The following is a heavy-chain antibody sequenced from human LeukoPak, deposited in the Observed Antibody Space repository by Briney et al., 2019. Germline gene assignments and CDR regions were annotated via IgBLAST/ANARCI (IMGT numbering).Heavy chain of an antibody. CDR3: ARPSSGWYGTDY. CDR1: GYTFTSYG. V-gene: IGHV1-18*04. D-gene: IGHD6-19*01. Sequence: ASVKVSSKASGYTFTSYGINWVRQAPGQGLEWMGWISAYNGNTKYAQKLQGRVTMTTDTSTSTAYMELRSLRSDDTAVYYCARPSSGWYGTDYWGQGTLVTVSS. CDR2: ISAYNGNT. J-gene: IGHJ4*02.